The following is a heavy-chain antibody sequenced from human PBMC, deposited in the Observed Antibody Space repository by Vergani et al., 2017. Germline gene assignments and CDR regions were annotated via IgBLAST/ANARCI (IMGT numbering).Heavy chain of an antibody. CDR3: AVRPRVNLVGGGIVTKRTFDY. D-gene: IGHD2-8*02. Sequence: QVQLQQWGAGVVKPSGTLSLTCAVFGESFSSFYWSWIRQPPGKGLEWIGEINNDGHTNYNPSLERRVAVSRDTAKNQFSLHLMSVTAADTAMYYCAVRPRVNLVGGGIVTKRTFDYWSQGSLVTVSS. V-gene: IGHV4-34*02. J-gene: IGHJ4*02. CDR2: INNDGHT. CDR1: GESFSSFY.